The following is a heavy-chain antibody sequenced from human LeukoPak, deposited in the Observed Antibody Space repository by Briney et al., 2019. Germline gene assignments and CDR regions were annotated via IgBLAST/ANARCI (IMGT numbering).Heavy chain of an antibody. D-gene: IGHD2-8*02. V-gene: IGHV3-30-3*01. CDR3: ARGKAGRTEFDY. Sequence: GGSLRLSCAVSGFTFSSYAMHWVRQAPGKGLEWVAVISYDGSNKYYADSVKGRFTISRDNSKNTLYLQMNSLRAEDTAVYYCARGKAGRTEFDYWGQGTLVTVSS. J-gene: IGHJ4*02. CDR1: GFTFSSYA. CDR2: ISYDGSNK.